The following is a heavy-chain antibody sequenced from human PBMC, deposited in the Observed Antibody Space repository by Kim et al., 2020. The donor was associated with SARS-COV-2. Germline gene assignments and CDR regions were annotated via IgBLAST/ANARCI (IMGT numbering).Heavy chain of an antibody. Sequence: SVKVSCKASGGTFSSYAISWVRQAPGQGLEWMGGIIPIFGTANYAQKFQGRVTITADESTSTAYMELSSLRSEDTAVYYCARRTGRAYYYYGMDVWGQGTTVTVSS. J-gene: IGHJ6*02. CDR1: GGTFSSYA. CDR3: ARRTGRAYYYYGMDV. CDR2: IIPIFGTA. V-gene: IGHV1-69*13. D-gene: IGHD1-26*01.